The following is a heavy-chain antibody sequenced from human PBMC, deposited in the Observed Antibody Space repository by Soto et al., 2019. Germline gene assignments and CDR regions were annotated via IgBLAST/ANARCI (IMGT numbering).Heavy chain of an antibody. Sequence: GGSLRLSCAASGFTFSSYAMSWVRQAPGKGLEWVSAISGSGGSTYYADSVKGRFTISRDNSKNTLYLQTNSLRAEDTAVYYCPLVAATLSGALDIWGQGTMVTVSS. D-gene: IGHD2-15*01. CDR3: PLVAATLSGALDI. CDR1: GFTFSSYA. V-gene: IGHV3-23*01. J-gene: IGHJ3*02. CDR2: ISGSGGST.